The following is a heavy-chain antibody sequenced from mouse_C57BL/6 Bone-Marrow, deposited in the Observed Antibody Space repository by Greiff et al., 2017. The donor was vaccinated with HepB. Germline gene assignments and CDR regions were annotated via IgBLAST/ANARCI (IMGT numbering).Heavy chain of an antibody. J-gene: IGHJ4*01. CDR1: GFSFNTYA. D-gene: IGHD2-10*01. Sequence: EAGGGLVQPKGSLKLSCAASGFSFNTYAMNWVRQAPGKGLEWVARIRSKSNNYATYYADSVKDRFTISRDDSESMLYLQMNNLKTEDTAMYYCVRGEGTYYYYAMDYWGQGTSVTVSS. CDR3: VRGEGTYYYYAMDY. CDR2: IRSKSNNYAT. V-gene: IGHV10-1*01.